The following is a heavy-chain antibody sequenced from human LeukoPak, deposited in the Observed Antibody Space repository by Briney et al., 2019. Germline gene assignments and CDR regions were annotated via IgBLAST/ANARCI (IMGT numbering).Heavy chain of an antibody. V-gene: IGHV1-2*02. CDR1: GYTFTGYY. CDR3: ARRYGSGNNYYYYYMDV. CDR2: INPNSGGT. D-gene: IGHD3-10*01. J-gene: IGHJ6*03. Sequence: GASVKVSCKASGYTFTGYYMHWVRQAPGQGLAWMGWINPNSGGTNYAQKFQGRVTMTRDTSISTAYMELSRLRSDDTAVYYCARRYGSGNNYYYYYMDVWGKGTTVTVSS.